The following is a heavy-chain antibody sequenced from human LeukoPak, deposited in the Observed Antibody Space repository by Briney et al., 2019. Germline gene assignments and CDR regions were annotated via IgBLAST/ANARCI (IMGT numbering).Heavy chain of an antibody. Sequence: ASVKVSCKASGYTFTSYDINWVRQATGQGLEWMGWMNPNSGNTGYAQKFQGRVTITRNTSISTAYMELSSLRSEDTAVYYCARDIYGDYVGDLGYWGQGTLVTVSS. CDR3: ARDIYGDYVGDLGY. J-gene: IGHJ4*02. CDR2: MNPNSGNT. CDR1: GYTFTSYD. V-gene: IGHV1-8*03. D-gene: IGHD4-17*01.